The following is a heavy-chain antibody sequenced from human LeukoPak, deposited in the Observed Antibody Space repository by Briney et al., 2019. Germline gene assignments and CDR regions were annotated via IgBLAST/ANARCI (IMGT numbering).Heavy chain of an antibody. V-gene: IGHV3-66*04. J-gene: IGHJ5*02. CDR3: ARLVTGTTVINSGWFDP. D-gene: IGHD4-23*01. CDR2: IYSGGRT. CDR1: GFTVVSNY. Sequence: PGGSLRLSCAASGFTVVSNYMTWVRQTPGTGLEWVSVIYSGGRTYYADSVKGRFTISRDSSKNTVYLQMNTLRAEDTALYYCARLVTGTTVINSGWFDPWGQGTLVTVSS.